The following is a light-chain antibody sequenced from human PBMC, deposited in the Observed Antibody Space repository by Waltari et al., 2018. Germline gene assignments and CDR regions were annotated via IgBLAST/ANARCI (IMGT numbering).Light chain of an antibody. J-gene: IGKJ1*01. CDR3: HQSSGLPWT. CDR1: QSIGNS. V-gene: IGKV6-21*01. CDR2: YAS. Sequence: EIVLTQSPDFQSVTPKEKVTITCRASQSIGNSVHWYQQKPDQSLRLLISYASQSFSGVPSRFSGSGSGTDFTLTINSLEAEDAATYYCHQSSGLPWTFGQGTRVELK.